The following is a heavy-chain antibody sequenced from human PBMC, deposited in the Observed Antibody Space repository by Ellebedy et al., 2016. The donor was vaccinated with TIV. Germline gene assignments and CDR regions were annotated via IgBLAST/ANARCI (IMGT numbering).Heavy chain of an antibody. CDR1: AYSFLNYW. CDR2: IDLSDSDT. J-gene: IGHJ4*02. V-gene: IGHV5-51*01. D-gene: IGHD1-14*01. Sequence: PGGSLRLSCQGSAYSFLNYWIVRVRQMPGRGLECMGIIDLSDSDTRYSPSFQGQVTISADRSVTTAYLHFNSLKPSDTAVYYCAKLGHRATPDDSWGQGTLVTVSS. CDR3: AKLGHRATPDDS.